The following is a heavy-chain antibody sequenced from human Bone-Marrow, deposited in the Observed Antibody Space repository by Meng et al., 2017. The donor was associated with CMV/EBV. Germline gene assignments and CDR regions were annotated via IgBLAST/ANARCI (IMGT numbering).Heavy chain of an antibody. CDR2: IKTDGTIT. CDR3: ARDLSWNQIGK. Sequence: GESLKISCAASGFTFSSYWMHWVRQAPGKGLEWVSRIKTDGTITTYADSVEGRFTISRDNAKNTLYLQMNSLRVEDTAVYYCARDLSWNQIGKWGQGTLVTVSS. V-gene: IGHV3-74*01. CDR1: GFTFSSYW. D-gene: IGHD1-1*01. J-gene: IGHJ1*01.